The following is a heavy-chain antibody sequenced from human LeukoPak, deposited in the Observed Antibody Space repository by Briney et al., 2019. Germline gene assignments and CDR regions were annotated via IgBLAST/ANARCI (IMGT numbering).Heavy chain of an antibody. CDR2: IWYDGSNK. J-gene: IGHJ3*02. CDR3: ARDIPLPDI. D-gene: IGHD2-21*01. V-gene: IGHV3-33*01. Sequence: PGGSLRLSCAASGFTFSSYGMHWVRQAPGKGLEWVAVIWYDGSNKYYADSVKGRFTISRDNSKNTLYLQMNSLRAEDTAVYYCARDIPLPDIWGQGTMVTASS. CDR1: GFTFSSYG.